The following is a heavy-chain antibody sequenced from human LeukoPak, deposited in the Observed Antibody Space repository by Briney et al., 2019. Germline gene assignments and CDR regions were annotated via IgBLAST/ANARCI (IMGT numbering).Heavy chain of an antibody. V-gene: IGHV3-20*04. D-gene: IGHD3-22*01. CDR2: ITWNGETT. CDR3: ARDWRSGYSIDF. CDR1: GFYFGDYG. Sequence: GGSLRLSCSGSGFYFGDYGMSWVRQAPGKGLEWASGITWNGETTSYAQSVKGRFTISRDNSRNSLYLQMNSLEADDTAFYYCARDWRSGYSIDFWGQGVLVTVSS. J-gene: IGHJ4*02.